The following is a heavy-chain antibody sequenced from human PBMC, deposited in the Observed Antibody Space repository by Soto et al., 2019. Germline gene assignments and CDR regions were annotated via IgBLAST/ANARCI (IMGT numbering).Heavy chain of an antibody. D-gene: IGHD3-9*01. CDR2: ISYDGSNK. J-gene: IGHJ4*02. CDR3: ETYVLRSFDWLPTFDY. Sequence: SLRLSCAASGFTFSSYAMHWVRQAPGKGLEWVAVISYDGSNKYYADSVKGRFTISRDNSKNTLYLQMNSLRAEDTAVYYCETYVLRSFDWLPTFDYWGQGTLVTVSS. CDR1: GFTFSSYA. V-gene: IGHV3-30-3*01.